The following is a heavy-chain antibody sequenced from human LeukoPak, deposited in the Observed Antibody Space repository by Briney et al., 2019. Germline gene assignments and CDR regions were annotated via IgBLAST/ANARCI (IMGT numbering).Heavy chain of an antibody. CDR3: ARTKVGATFDY. D-gene: IGHD1-26*01. CDR2: INWSGGSA. CDR1: GFTFDGYA. V-gene: IGHV3-20*04. J-gene: IGHJ4*02. Sequence: PGGSLRLSCAASGFTFDGYAMNWVRQGPGKGLEWVAGINWSGGSAGYADSVKGRFTISRDNAKNSLYLQMSSLRGEDTALYYCARTKVGATFDYWGQGTLVTVSS.